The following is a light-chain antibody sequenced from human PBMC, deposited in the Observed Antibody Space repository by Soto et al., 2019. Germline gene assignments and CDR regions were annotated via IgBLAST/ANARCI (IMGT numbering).Light chain of an antibody. Sequence: EVVMTQSPATLSVSPGNTVTLSCGANQTITSNLAWYQQKPGQAPRLLICGASTRATGIPVRFSGSGSGTEFTLTISSLQSEDFAVYYCQHYNNWIASFGGGTKVDIK. CDR1: QTITSN. J-gene: IGKJ4*01. CDR3: QHYNNWIAS. V-gene: IGKV3-15*01. CDR2: GAS.